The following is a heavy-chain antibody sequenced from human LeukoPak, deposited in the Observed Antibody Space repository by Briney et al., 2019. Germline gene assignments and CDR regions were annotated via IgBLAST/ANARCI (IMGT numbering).Heavy chain of an antibody. CDR2: INHSGST. J-gene: IGHJ6*03. V-gene: IGHV4-34*01. D-gene: IGHD3-10*01. CDR1: GGSFSGYY. Sequence: PSETLSLTCAVYGGSFSGYYWSWIRQPPGKGLEWIGEINHSGSTNYNPSLKSRVTISVDTSKNQFSLKLSSVTAADTAVYYCARVTRNYYYMDVWGKGTTVTISS. CDR3: ARVTRNYYYMDV.